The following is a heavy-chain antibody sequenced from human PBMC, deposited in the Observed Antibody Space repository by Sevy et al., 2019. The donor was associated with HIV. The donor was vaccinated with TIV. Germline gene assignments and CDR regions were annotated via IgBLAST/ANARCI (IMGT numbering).Heavy chain of an antibody. V-gene: IGHV5-51*01. J-gene: IGHJ4*02. CDR2: VLPEDSST. CDR3: ATSRSGYFDSSGYYIY. D-gene: IGHD3-22*01. Sequence: GESLKISCKGSGYSFSSHWIGWVRHMPGKGLEWMGIVLPEDSSTRDSPSFEGQVTFSADKSTSTAYLQWSSLKASDTAIYYCATSRSGYFDSSGYYIYWGQRTLVTASS. CDR1: GYSFSSHW.